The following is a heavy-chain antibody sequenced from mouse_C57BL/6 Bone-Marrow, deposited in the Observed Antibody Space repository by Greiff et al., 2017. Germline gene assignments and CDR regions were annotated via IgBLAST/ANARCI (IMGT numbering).Heavy chain of an antibody. CDR1: GFTFSNYW. Sequence: EVKVEESGGGLVQPGGSMKLSCVASGFTFSNYWMNWVRQSPEKGLEWVAQIRLKSDNYATHYAESVKGRFTISRDDSKSSVYLQMNTLRAEDTGIDYCTTMVMEAWFAYWGQGTLVTVSA. V-gene: IGHV6-3*01. CDR3: TTMVMEAWFAY. CDR2: IRLKSDNYAT. J-gene: IGHJ3*01. D-gene: IGHD2-1*01.